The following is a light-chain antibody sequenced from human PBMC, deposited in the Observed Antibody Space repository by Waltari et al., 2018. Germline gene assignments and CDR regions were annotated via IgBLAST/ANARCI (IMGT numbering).Light chain of an antibody. CDR2: WAS. CDR3: QQYYSTPQT. J-gene: IGKJ2*01. CDR1: QSVLYSSNNKNY. Sequence: EIVMTQSPDSLAVSLGERATINCKSSQSVLYSSNNKNYLDWYQQKPGQPPKLLIYWASTRESGVPDRFSGSGSGTDFTLTISSLQAEDVAVYYCQQYYSTPQTFGQGTKLEIK. V-gene: IGKV4-1*01.